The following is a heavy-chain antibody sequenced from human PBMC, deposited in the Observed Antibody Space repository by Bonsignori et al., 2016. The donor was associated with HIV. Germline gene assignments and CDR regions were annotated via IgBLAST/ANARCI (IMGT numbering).Heavy chain of an antibody. Sequence: SVKVSCKASGGTFSSYAISWVRQAPGQGLEWMGGIIPIFGTANYAQKFQGRVTITADESTSTAYMELSSLRSEDTAVYYCARHGARIAAAGSPHFDYWGQGTLVTVSS. CDR2: IIPIFGTA. D-gene: IGHD6-13*01. CDR3: ARHGARIAAAGSPHFDY. V-gene: IGHV1-69*13. CDR1: GGTFSSYA. J-gene: IGHJ4*02.